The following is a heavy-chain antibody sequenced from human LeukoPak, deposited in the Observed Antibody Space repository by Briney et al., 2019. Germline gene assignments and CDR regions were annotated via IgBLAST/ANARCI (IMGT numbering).Heavy chain of an antibody. Sequence: PGGSLRLSCAASGFTFSTYWMSWVRQTPWEGLQWVANIRQDGTDQYYLGSVKGRFTISRANAKNSLSLQMYSLRAEDTGVYYCARVGYYYYYAMDVWGQGTSVTVSS. J-gene: IGHJ6*02. CDR2: IRQDGTDQ. CDR3: ARVGYYYYYAMDV. CDR1: GFTFSTYW. V-gene: IGHV3-7*04.